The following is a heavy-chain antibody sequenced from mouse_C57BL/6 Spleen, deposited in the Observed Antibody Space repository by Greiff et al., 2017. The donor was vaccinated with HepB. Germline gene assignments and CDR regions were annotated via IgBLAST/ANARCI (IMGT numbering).Heavy chain of an antibody. D-gene: IGHD2-5*01. Sequence: VQLQQSGPELVKPGASVKISCKASGYSFTGYYMNWVKQSPEKSLEWIGEINPSTGGTTYNQKFKAKATLTVDKSSSTAYMQLKSLTSEDSAVYYCARRGAYYSNLDYWGQGTTLTVSS. CDR1: GYSFTGYY. V-gene: IGHV1-42*01. J-gene: IGHJ2*01. CDR3: ARRGAYYSNLDY. CDR2: INPSTGGT.